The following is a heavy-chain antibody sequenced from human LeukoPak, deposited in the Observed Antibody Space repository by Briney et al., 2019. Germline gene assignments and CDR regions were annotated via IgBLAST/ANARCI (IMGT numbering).Heavy chain of an antibody. CDR3: ARSNYYGSGTPDYYYGMDV. D-gene: IGHD3-10*01. V-gene: IGHV1-69*13. J-gene: IGHJ6*04. CDR2: IIPIFGTS. Sequence: ASVKVSCKATGGTFNSYGLSWVRQAPGQGLEWMGGIIPIFGTSTYAQKFQGRVTITADESTSTAYMELSSLRSEDTAVYYCARSNYYGSGTPDYYYGMDVWGIGTTVTVSS. CDR1: GGTFNSYG.